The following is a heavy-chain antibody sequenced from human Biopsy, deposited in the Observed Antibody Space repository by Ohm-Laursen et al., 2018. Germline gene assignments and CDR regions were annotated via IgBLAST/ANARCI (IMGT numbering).Heavy chain of an antibody. V-gene: IGHV1-69*06. CDR3: ATKLTGYFHH. CDR2: NIPILGTG. D-gene: IGHD3-9*01. CDR1: RGTFSNYG. J-gene: IGHJ1*01. Sequence: ASVKVSCKAPRGTFSNYGVNWVRQAPGQGLEWLGGNIPILGTGNYAQKFQDRVTVDADTSTSTATMELRSLRSDDTAVYYCATKLTGYFHHWGQGTLVIVSS.